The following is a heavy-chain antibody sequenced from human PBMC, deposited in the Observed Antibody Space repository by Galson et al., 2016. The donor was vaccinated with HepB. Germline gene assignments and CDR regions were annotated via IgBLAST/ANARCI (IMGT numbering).Heavy chain of an antibody. CDR1: GFTVSSNY. CDR2: IYSGGST. D-gene: IGHD3-3*01. V-gene: IGHV3-66*02. J-gene: IGHJ4*02. Sequence: SLRLSCAASGFTVSSNYMSWVRQAPGKGLEWVSLIYSGGSTYYADPVKGRFTISRDNSKNTLYLQMNSLRLEDTAVYYCARETTIFGGRGATGAFDYWGQGTLVTVSS. CDR3: ARETTIFGGRGATGAFDY.